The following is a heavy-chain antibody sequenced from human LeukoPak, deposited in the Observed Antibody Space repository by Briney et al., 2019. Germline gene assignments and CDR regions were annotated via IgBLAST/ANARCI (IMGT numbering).Heavy chain of an antibody. J-gene: IGHJ4*02. Sequence: PGGPLRLPCTASGFTFSSYWMSWVRQAPGKGLEWVANIKQDARERYYVDSVKGRFTISRDNAKNSLYLQMNSLRAEDTAVYYCARGPSGGNGCSYWGQGTLVTVSS. V-gene: IGHV3-7*04. CDR2: IKQDARER. CDR1: GFTFSSYW. CDR3: ARGPSGGNGCSY. D-gene: IGHD2-15*01.